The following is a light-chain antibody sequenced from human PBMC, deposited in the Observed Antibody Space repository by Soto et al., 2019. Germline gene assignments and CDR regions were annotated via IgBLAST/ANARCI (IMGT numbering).Light chain of an antibody. J-gene: IGKJ3*01. CDR2: DAS. Sequence: DIQMTQSPSTLSASVGDRVTVTCRASQSISSWLAWYQQKPGKAPKLLIYDASSLESGVPSRFSGSGSGTEFTLTISSLQPGDFATYYCQQYPSYSPFTFCPGTKVDIK. CDR1: QSISSW. V-gene: IGKV1-5*01. CDR3: QQYPSYSPFT.